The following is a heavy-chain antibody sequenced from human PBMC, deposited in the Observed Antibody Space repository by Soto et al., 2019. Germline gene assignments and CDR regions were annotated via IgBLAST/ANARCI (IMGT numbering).Heavy chain of an antibody. D-gene: IGHD3-10*01. Sequence: QLQLQESGPGLVKPSETLSLTCTVSGGSISSSSYYWGWIRQPPGKGLEWIGSIYYSGSTYYNPSLKSRVTISVDTSKNQFSLKLSSVTAADTAVYYCARVRGLLWFGEPYSYYYYHYMDVWGKGTTVTVSS. CDR2: IYYSGST. V-gene: IGHV4-39*01. J-gene: IGHJ6*03. CDR3: ARVRGLLWFGEPYSYYYYHYMDV. CDR1: GGSISSSSYY.